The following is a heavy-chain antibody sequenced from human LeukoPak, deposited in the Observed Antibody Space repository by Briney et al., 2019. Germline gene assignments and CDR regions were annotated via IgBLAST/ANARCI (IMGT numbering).Heavy chain of an antibody. CDR3: ACVGEMATTYFDY. J-gene: IGHJ4*02. D-gene: IGHD5-24*01. Sequence: AAATVSCKASLRTFCSYVLSWVRQAAGKGLAWMGRIIPIFGIANYPQKFQGRVTITADKSTGTAYMELSSLRSEGTAVYYCACVGEMATTYFDYWGPGTLVTVSS. CDR1: LRTFCSYV. CDR2: IIPIFGIA. V-gene: IGHV1-69*04.